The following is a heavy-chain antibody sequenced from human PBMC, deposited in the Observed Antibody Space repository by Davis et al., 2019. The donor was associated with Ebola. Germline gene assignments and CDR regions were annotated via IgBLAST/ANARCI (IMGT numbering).Heavy chain of an antibody. V-gene: IGHV5-51*01. J-gene: IGHJ6*03. Sequence: GESLKISCKGSGYSFSKYWIGWVRQMPGKGLEWMGIIYPGDSDTRYSPSFQGHVTISTDKSISTAYLQWSSLKASDTAMYYCARRAAVGTNYYYYYMDVWGKGTTVTVSS. CDR1: GYSFSKYW. CDR3: ARRAAVGTNYYYYYMDV. D-gene: IGHD6-13*01. CDR2: IYPGDSDT.